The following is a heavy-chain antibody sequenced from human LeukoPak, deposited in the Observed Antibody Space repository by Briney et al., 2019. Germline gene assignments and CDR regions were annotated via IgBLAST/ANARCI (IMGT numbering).Heavy chain of an antibody. J-gene: IGHJ4*02. CDR2: IWYDGSNK. Sequence: GGSLRLSCAASGFTFSSYGMHWVRQAPGKGLEWVAVIWYDGSNKYYADSVKGRFTISRDNSKNTLYLQMNSLRAEDMAVYYCARDPRGYYDSSGYYSVDYWGQGTLVTVSS. V-gene: IGHV3-33*01. CDR3: ARDPRGYYDSSGYYSVDY. D-gene: IGHD3-22*01. CDR1: GFTFSSYG.